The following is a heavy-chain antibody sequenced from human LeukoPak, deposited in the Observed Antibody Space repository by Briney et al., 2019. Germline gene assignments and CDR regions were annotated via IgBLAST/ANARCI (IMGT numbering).Heavy chain of an antibody. Sequence: GRSLRLSCAASGFTFRTYGIHWVRQAPGKGLEWVAVISYDGSNKYYADSVKGRFTISRGNSKNTLYLQMNSLKPEDTAVYYCAKGKPSSLWPPFDDWGQGTLVTVSS. D-gene: IGHD5-18*01. CDR1: GFTFRTYG. CDR3: AKGKPSSLWPPFDD. J-gene: IGHJ4*02. CDR2: ISYDGSNK. V-gene: IGHV3-30*18.